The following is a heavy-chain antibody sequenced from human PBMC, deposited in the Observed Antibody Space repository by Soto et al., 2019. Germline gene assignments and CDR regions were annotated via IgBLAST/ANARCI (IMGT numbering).Heavy chain of an antibody. J-gene: IGHJ4*02. V-gene: IGHV3-23*01. CDR1: GFTFSSYA. CDR3: AKDIVVVPAAADYFDS. D-gene: IGHD2-2*01. Sequence: GGSLRLSCAASGFTFSSYAMSWVRQAPGKGLECVSGISGSGGSTYYADSVKGRFTISRDNSKNTVYLQMNSLGAEDTAVYYCAKDIVVVPAAADYFDSWGQGTLVTVSS. CDR2: ISGSGGST.